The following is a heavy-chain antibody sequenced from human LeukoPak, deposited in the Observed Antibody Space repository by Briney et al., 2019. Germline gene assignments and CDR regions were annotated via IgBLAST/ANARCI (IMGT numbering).Heavy chain of an antibody. CDR1: GFTFSSYG. CDR2: ISYDGSNK. CDR3: AKGSATHRPYYFDY. V-gene: IGHV3-30*18. D-gene: IGHD1-1*01. Sequence: GGSLRLSCAASGFTFSSYGMHWVRQAPGKGLEWVAVISYDGSNKYYADSVKGRFTISRDNSKDTLYLQMNSLRAEDTAVYYCAKGSATHRPYYFDYWGQGAPVTVSS. J-gene: IGHJ4*02.